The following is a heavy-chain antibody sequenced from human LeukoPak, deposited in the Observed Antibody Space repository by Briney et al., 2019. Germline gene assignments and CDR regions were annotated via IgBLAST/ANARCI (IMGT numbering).Heavy chain of an antibody. CDR2: IKQDGSEK. CDR1: GFTFSSYW. Sequence: QTGGSLRLSCAASGFTFSSYWMSWVRQAPGKGLEWVANIKQDGSEKYYVDSVKGRFTISRDNAKNSLYLQMNSLRAEDTAVYYCARDLRGSSWALDAFDIWGQGTMVTVSS. J-gene: IGHJ3*02. CDR3: ARDLRGSSWALDAFDI. D-gene: IGHD6-13*01. V-gene: IGHV3-7*01.